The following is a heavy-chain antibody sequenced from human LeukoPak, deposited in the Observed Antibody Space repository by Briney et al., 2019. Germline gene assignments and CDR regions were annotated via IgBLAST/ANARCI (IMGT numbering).Heavy chain of an antibody. CDR3: ARDYATRSEY. CDR1: GFTFSSYS. D-gene: IGHD3-16*01. Sequence: GGSLRLSCAASGFTFSSYSMNWVRQAPGKGLEWVSSISSSSTYIYYAGSVKGRFTISRDNTKNSLYLQMKSLRAEDTAVYYCARDYATRSEYWGQGTLVTVSS. V-gene: IGHV3-21*01. CDR2: ISSSSTYI. J-gene: IGHJ4*02.